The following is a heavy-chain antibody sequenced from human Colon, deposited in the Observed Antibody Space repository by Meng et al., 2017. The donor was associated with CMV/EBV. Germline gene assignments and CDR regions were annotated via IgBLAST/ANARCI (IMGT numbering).Heavy chain of an antibody. CDR3: ARDSNLSGLAY. Sequence: VQRLESGPGLVRHSEPLSPTCTVSGASITSYDWSWIRQPAGKGLEWIGRVYISGNTNYNPSLKSRVTMSIDTSKNQLSLNIRSVTAADTAVYYCARDSNLSGLAYWGQGTLVTVSS. D-gene: IGHD3-10*01. J-gene: IGHJ4*02. CDR2: VYISGNT. V-gene: IGHV4-4*07. CDR1: GASITSYD.